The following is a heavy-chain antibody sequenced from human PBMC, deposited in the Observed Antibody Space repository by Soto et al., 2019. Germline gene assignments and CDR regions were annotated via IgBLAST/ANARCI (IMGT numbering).Heavy chain of an antibody. V-gene: IGHV4-38-2*01. Sequence: SETLSRTCDVSPYSISSGYYWGWIRQPPGKALEWIASTNHSGSTYYNPSLKSRITISVDMFKDEVSLRLSSVTAADTGVFCCARLNGWVDYWGQGALVTVSS. J-gene: IGHJ4*02. CDR2: TNHSGST. CDR1: PYSISSGYY. D-gene: IGHD6-19*01. CDR3: ARLNGWVDY.